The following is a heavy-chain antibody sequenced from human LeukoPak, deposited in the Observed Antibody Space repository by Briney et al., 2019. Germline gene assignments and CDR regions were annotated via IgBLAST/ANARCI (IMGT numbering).Heavy chain of an antibody. CDR3: AKDGGGTIFGMVIILHYMDV. V-gene: IGHV3-23*01. D-gene: IGHD3-3*01. CDR1: GFTFSSYG. CDR2: ISGSGGST. J-gene: IGHJ6*03. Sequence: GGSLRLSCAASGFTFSSYGMTWARQAPGKGLEWVSGISGSGGSTYYADSVKGRFTISRDNSNNTLSLQMNSLRAEDTAVYYCAKDGGGTIFGMVIILHYMDVWGKGTTVTVSS.